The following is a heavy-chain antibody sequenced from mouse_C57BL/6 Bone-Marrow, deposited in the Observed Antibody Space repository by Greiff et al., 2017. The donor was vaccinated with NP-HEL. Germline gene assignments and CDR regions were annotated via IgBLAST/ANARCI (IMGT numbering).Heavy chain of an antibody. V-gene: IGHV1-56*01. CDR3: ARRSVRAPWFAY. CDR2: FFPGRGSP. J-gene: IGHJ3*01. Sequence: QVQLQQSGPELLRPGASGKISCKAPGSTFTSHGMQGLRQRPGQGLGWIGGFFPGRGSPYSKEKFKGKATLTVDTSSSTAYMQLSSLTSEDSAVYFCARRSVRAPWFAYWGQGTLVTVSA. D-gene: IGHD1-1*01. CDR1: GSTFTSHG.